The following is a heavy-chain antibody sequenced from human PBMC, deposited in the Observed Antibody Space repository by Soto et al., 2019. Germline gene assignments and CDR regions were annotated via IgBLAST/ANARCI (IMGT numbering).Heavy chain of an antibody. D-gene: IGHD3-16*01. CDR3: ARDMYTNYVNYFDL. CDR2: IVTFTGTT. CDR1: GGTFTTYA. Sequence: SVKVSCKASGGTFTTYAFNWVRQAPGQGLEWMGGIVTFTGTTKYAQNFQGRVTISRDNAHNSLYLQMSGLRAEDTALYYCARDMYTNYVNYFDLWGQGTLVTVSS. J-gene: IGHJ5*02. V-gene: IGHV1-69*05.